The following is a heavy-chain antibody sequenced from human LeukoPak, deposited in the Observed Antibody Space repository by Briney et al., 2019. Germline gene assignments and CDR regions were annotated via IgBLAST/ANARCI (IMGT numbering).Heavy chain of an antibody. Sequence: GGSLRLSCAASGFTFSSYEMNWVRQAPGKGLEWVSYISSSGSTIYYADSVKGRLTISRDNAKNSLYLQMNSLRAEDTAVYYCASLNPRSSSYDYWGQGTLVTVSS. CDR1: GFTFSSYE. J-gene: IGHJ4*02. CDR2: ISSSGSTI. D-gene: IGHD6-6*01. CDR3: ASLNPRSSSYDY. V-gene: IGHV3-48*03.